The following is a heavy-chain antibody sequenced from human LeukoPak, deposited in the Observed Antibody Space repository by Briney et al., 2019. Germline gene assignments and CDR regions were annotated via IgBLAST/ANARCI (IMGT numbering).Heavy chain of an antibody. CDR1: GGSISSYY. CDR3: ARAAYYGSGSYYIPWFDP. V-gene: IGHV4-4*07. Sequence: PSETLSLTCTVSGGSISSYYWSWIRQPAGKGLEWIGRIYTSGSTNYNPSLKSRVTMSVDTSKNQFSLKLSSVTAADTAVYYCARAAYYGSGSYYIPWFDPWGQGTLVTVSS. J-gene: IGHJ5*02. CDR2: IYTSGST. D-gene: IGHD3-10*01.